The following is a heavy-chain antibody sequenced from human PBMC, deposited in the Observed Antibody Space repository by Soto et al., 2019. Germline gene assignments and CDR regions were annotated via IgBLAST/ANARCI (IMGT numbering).Heavy chain of an antibody. J-gene: IGHJ6*03. CDR3: ARHNIRGDLPYYYYYYYMDV. CDR1: GGSISSYY. CDR2: IYYSGST. V-gene: IGHV4-59*08. D-gene: IGHD3-16*01. Sequence: SETLSLTCTVSGGSISSYYWSWIRQPPGKGLEWIGYIYYSGSTNYNPSLKSRVTISVDTSKNQFSLKLSSVTAADRAVYYCARHNIRGDLPYYYYYYYMDVWGKGTTVTVSS.